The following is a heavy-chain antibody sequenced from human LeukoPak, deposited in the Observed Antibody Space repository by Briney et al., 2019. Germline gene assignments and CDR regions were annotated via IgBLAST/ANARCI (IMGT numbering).Heavy chain of an antibody. CDR1: GFTFSSYA. CDR3: ARSNTYYDFWSTSHDAFDI. D-gene: IGHD3-3*01. Sequence: PGGSLRLSCAASGFTFSSYAMSWVRQAPGKGLEWVSAISGSGGSTYYADSVKGRFTISRDNSKNTLYLQMNSLRAEDTAVYYCARSNTYYDFWSTSHDAFDIWGQGTMVTVSS. J-gene: IGHJ3*02. CDR2: ISGSGGST. V-gene: IGHV3-23*01.